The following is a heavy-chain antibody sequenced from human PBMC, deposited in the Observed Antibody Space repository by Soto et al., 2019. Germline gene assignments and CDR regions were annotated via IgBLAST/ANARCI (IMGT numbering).Heavy chain of an antibody. V-gene: IGHV1-8*02. CDR2: MNPNSGNT. Sequence: ASVKVSCKASGYTFTSYAMHWVRQATGQGLEWMGWMNPNSGNTGYAQKFQGRVTMTRNTSISTAYKKLSSLRSEDTAVYYCARRGYSSSWYYYYYYGMDVWGQGTTVTVSS. CDR3: ARRGYSSSWYYYYYYGMDV. CDR1: GYTFTSYA. J-gene: IGHJ6*02. D-gene: IGHD6-13*01.